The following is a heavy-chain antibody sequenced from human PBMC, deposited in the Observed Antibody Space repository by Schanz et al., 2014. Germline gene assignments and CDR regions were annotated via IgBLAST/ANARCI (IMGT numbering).Heavy chain of an antibody. CDR1: RYTFNTYG. Sequence: QGQLVQSGPEVKEPGASVKVSCEASRYTFNTYGLNWVRQAPGQGLEWMGWISAYTNNTNYAQKGQGRVTMTTDTSAGTAYMELRSLRSDDTAVYYCARDRRRYCSTASCLHDNWFAPGGQGTLVIVSS. V-gene: IGHV1-18*01. CDR2: ISAYTNNT. D-gene: IGHD2-2*01. CDR3: ARDRRRYCSTASCLHDNWFAP. J-gene: IGHJ5*02.